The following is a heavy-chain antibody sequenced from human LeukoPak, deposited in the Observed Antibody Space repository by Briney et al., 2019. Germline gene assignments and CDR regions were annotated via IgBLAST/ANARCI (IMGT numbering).Heavy chain of an antibody. CDR3: ARRCDTSSYYTYYFDY. V-gene: IGHV1-2*02. D-gene: IGHD3-22*01. CDR1: GYTFTAYY. Sequence: GASVKVSCKASGYTFTAYYIHWVRQAPGQGLEWMGWINPNSGGTNYAQKFQGRVTMTRDTFISTAYMELSRLRSDDTAVYFCARRCDTSSYYTYYFDYWGQGTLVTVSS. J-gene: IGHJ4*02. CDR2: INPNSGGT.